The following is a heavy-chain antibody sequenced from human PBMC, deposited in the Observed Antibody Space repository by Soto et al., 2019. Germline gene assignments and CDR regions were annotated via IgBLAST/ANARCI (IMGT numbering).Heavy chain of an antibody. CDR3: ARVAVGATHFDY. CDR2: IYYSGST. D-gene: IGHD1-26*01. J-gene: IGHJ4*02. V-gene: IGHV4-59*08. CDR1: GGFISSYY. Sequence: SGNPSPTCTVSGGFISSYYWSWVRQPPGKGLEWIGYIYYSGSTNYNPSLKSRVTISVDTSKNQFSLKLSSVTAADTAVYYCARVAVGATHFDYWGLGTLVTVSS.